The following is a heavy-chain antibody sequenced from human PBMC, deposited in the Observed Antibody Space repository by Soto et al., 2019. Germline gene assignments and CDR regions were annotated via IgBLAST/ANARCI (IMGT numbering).Heavy chain of an antibody. CDR1: GCRFTPYW. CDR2: IYPGDSDI. J-gene: IGHJ3*02. D-gene: IGHD3-22*01. Sequence: GGSLEISRQGSGCRFTPYWLGWERQMPGKGLEWMGIIYPGDSDIRYSPSSQGQVTISVDKSISTAYLQWSSLNASDAAVYYCARPRVYDSSGYHDPFDIWGQGIMVTVSS. V-gene: IGHV5-51*01. CDR3: ARPRVYDSSGYHDPFDI.